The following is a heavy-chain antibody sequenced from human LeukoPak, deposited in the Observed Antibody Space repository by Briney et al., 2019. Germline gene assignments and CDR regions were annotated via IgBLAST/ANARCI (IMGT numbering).Heavy chain of an antibody. CDR2: IIPIFGTA. V-gene: IGHV1-69*05. Sequence: ASVKVSCKASGGTFSSYAISWVRQAPGQGLEWMGGIIPIFGTANYAQKFQGRVTITTDESTSTAYMELSSMRSEDTAVYYCARAPTYSSSWYPPAYNWFDACGQGSLVAVSS. J-gene: IGHJ5*02. CDR3: ARAPTYSSSWYPPAYNWFDA. D-gene: IGHD6-13*01. CDR1: GGTFSSYA.